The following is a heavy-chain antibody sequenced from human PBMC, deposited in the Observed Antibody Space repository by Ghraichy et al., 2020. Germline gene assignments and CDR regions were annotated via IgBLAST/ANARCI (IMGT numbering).Heavy chain of an antibody. Sequence: GESLNISCTTSGFNFLHYAITWVRLAPGKGLEWVGFIRTRAYGETTEYASSVKGRFTISRDDSKGIAYLQMNGLKTEDTAVYFCARDDTYYYAGSGYFSVASSWGQGTLVTVSS. V-gene: IGHV3-49*04. J-gene: IGHJ4*02. CDR3: ARDDTYYYAGSGYFSVASS. CDR2: IRTRAYGETT. D-gene: IGHD3-22*01. CDR1: GFNFLHYA.